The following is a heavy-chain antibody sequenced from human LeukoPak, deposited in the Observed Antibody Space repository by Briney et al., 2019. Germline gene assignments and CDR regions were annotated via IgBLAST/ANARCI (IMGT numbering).Heavy chain of an antibody. CDR3: ARDGTGRGRYYYYGMDV. CDR1: GGTFSSYA. V-gene: IGHV1-69*06. D-gene: IGHD3-10*01. Sequence: SVKVSCKASGGTFSSYAISWVRQAPGQGLEWMGGIIPIFGTANYAQKLQGRVTITADKSTSTAYMELSSLRSEDTAVYYCARDGTGRGRYYYYGMDVWGKGTTVTVSS. J-gene: IGHJ6*04. CDR2: IIPIFGTA.